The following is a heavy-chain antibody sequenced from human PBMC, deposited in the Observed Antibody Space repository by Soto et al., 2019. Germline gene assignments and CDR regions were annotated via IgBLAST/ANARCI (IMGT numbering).Heavy chain of an antibody. D-gene: IGHD5-18*01. CDR1: GFTFCTYG. CDR2: IWYDGSNK. CDR3: ARDQGRGYSYGFDY. Sequence: QVQLVESGGGVVQPGRSLRLSCAASGFTFCTYGMHWVRQAPGKGLEWVAVIWYDGSNKYYADSVKGRFTISRDNSKNTLYLQMNSLRAEDTAVSYCARDQGRGYSYGFDYWGQGTLVTVSS. J-gene: IGHJ4*02. V-gene: IGHV3-33*01.